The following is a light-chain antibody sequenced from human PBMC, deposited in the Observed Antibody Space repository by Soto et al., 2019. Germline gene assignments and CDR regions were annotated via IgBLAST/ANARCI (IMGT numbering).Light chain of an antibody. Sequence: DIQMTQSPSTLSASVGDRVTITCRPSQSINNWLAWYQQKPGKAPKLLIYKTSNLESGVPSRFSGSGSGTEFSLTINSLQPDDFATYYCQQYKSFSLTFGGGTRVEVK. CDR3: QQYKSFSLT. J-gene: IGKJ4*01. V-gene: IGKV1-5*03. CDR2: KTS. CDR1: QSINNW.